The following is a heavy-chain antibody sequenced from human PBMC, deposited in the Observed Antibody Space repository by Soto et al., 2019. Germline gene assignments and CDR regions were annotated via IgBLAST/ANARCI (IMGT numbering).Heavy chain of an antibody. J-gene: IGHJ5*02. CDR1: GFTFSSYG. Sequence: QVQLVESGGGVVQPGRSLRLSCAASGFTFSSYGMHWVLQAPGKGLELVAVISYDGSNKYYADSVKGRFTISRDNSKNTLYLQMNSLRAEDTAVYYCAKDRLDDGAYFDWFDPWGQGTLVTVSS. D-gene: IGHD4-17*01. V-gene: IGHV3-30*18. CDR3: AKDRLDDGAYFDWFDP. CDR2: ISYDGSNK.